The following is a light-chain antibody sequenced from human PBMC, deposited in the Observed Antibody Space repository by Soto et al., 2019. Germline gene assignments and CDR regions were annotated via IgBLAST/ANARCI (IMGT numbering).Light chain of an antibody. CDR1: QAVNTR. J-gene: IGKJ1*01. Sequence: EIVLTQSPATRSSFPGDRVTLSCRASQAVNTRLAWYQHKPGQAPRLLIYLASNRAAGVPARFSGSGSGTDFTLTISDVEPEDFAVYYCHQRQSWPRTLGPGTKVDIK. V-gene: IGKV3-11*01. CDR2: LAS. CDR3: HQRQSWPRT.